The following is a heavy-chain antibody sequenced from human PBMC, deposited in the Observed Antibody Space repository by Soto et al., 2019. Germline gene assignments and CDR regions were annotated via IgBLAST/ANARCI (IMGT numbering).Heavy chain of an antibody. CDR1: GYTFTSYY. Sequence: QVQLVQSGAEVKKPGASVKVSCKASGYTFTSYYMHWVRQAPGQGLEWMGIINPSGGSTPYAQKCQGRVTMTRDTSTSTVYMELSSLRSEATAVYYCARVGGYTCGAVDYWGQGTLVTVSS. CDR2: INPSGGST. CDR3: ARVGGYTCGAVDY. V-gene: IGHV1-46*01. J-gene: IGHJ4*02. D-gene: IGHD5-18*01.